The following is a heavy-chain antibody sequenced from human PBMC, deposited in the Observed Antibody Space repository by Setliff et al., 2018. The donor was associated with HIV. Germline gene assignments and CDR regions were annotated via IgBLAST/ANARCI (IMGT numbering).Heavy chain of an antibody. J-gene: IGHJ3*01. V-gene: IGHV4-39*07. D-gene: IGHD1-26*01. CDR3: ARDHNSGTLHAFDL. CDR1: GLSMSTTSYY. CDR2: IYYSGST. Sequence: SETLSLTCAVSGLSMSTTSYYWGWIRQPPGKGLEWIGSIYYSGSTYYNPSLKSRVTISLDTSKNKFSLKLTSVTAADTAVYYCARDHNSGTLHAFDLWGQGTKVTVSS.